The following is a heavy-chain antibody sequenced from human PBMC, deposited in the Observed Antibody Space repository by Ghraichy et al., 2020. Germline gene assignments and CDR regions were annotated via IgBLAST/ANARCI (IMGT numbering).Heavy chain of an antibody. CDR3: ARGITIFGVVIIKNWFDP. V-gene: IGHV3-48*02. D-gene: IGHD3-3*01. CDR2: ISSSSSTI. CDR1: GFTFSSYS. J-gene: IGHJ5*02. Sequence: GGSLRLSCAASGFTFSSYSMNWVRQAPGKGLEWVSYISSSSSTIYYADSVKGRFTISRDNAKNSLYLQMNSLRDEDTAVYYCARGITIFGVVIIKNWFDPWGQGTLVTVSS.